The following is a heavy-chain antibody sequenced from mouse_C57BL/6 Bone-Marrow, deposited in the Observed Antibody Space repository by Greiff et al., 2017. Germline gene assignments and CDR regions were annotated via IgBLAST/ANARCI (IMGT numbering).Heavy chain of an antibody. J-gene: IGHJ2*01. V-gene: IGHV14-4*01. CDR2: IDPENGDT. D-gene: IGHD1-1*02. CDR3: TTYGVFDI. CDR1: GYTFKDSY. Sequence: EVHLLQSGAELVRPGASVKLSCTASGYTFKDSYMHWVKQRPEQGLEWIGWIDPENGDTEYASKFKGKATLTADTSSNTAYLQLSSLTSEDSAVYYCTTYGVFDIWGRGTTLTVSS.